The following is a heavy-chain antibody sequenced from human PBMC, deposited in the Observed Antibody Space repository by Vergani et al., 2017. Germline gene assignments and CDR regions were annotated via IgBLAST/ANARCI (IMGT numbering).Heavy chain of an antibody. CDR3: GRVADFYGLGSRLLDL. D-gene: IGHD3-10*01. V-gene: IGHV3-73*02. J-gene: IGHJ5*02. CDR2: IRSKSNNYAT. Sequence: EVQLVESGGGLVQPGGSLKLSCAASGLAFSGSAMHWVRQASGKGLEWVGRIRSKSNNYATAYAESVKGRFTISREDSKSTAYLQMTSLKTEDTAVYYCGRVADFYGLGSRLLDLWGQGILVTVSS. CDR1: GLAFSGSA.